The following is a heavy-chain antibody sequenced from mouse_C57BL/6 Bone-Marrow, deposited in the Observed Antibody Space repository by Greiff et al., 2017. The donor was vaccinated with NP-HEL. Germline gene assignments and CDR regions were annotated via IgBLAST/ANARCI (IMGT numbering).Heavy chain of an antibody. CDR3: VRLGPFFAY. J-gene: IGHJ3*01. CDR1: GFSFNTYA. Sequence: EVNVVESGGGLVQPKGSLKLSCAASGFSFNTYAMNWVRQAPGKGLEWVARIRSKSNNYATYYADSVKDRFTISRDDSESMLYLQMNNLKTEDTAMYYCVRLGPFFAYWGQGTLVTVSA. V-gene: IGHV10-1*01. CDR2: IRSKSNNYAT.